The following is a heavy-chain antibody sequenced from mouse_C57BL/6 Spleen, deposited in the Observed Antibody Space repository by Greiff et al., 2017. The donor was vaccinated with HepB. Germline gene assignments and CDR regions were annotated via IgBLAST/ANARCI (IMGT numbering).Heavy chain of an antibody. CDR3: ARRHSGYFDV. Sequence: EVQRVESGPGMVKPSQSLSLTCTVTGYSITSGYDWHWIRHFPGNKLEWMGYISYSGSTNYNPSLKSRISITHDTSKNHFFLKLNSVTTEDTATYYCARRHSGYFDVWGTGTTVTVSS. CDR1: GYSITSGYD. CDR2: ISYSGST. V-gene: IGHV3-1*01. J-gene: IGHJ1*03. D-gene: IGHD2-12*01.